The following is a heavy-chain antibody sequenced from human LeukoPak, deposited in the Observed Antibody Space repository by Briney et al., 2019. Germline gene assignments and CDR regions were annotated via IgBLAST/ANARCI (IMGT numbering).Heavy chain of an antibody. CDR3: ARVSVAYYFDSGGYSGDY. CDR1: GYTFTSYG. D-gene: IGHD3-22*01. V-gene: IGHV1-18*01. Sequence: GASVKVSSKASGYTFTSYGITWVRQAPGQGLECMGCISAYNGYTNNAQNLQGRVTMTTDTSTSTAYMELRSLRSDDTAVYYCARVSVAYYFDSGGYSGDYWGQGTLVTVSS. J-gene: IGHJ4*02. CDR2: ISAYNGYT.